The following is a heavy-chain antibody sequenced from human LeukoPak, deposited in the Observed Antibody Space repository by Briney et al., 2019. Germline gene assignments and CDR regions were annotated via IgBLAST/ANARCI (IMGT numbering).Heavy chain of an antibody. CDR1: GFTFRNYG. Sequence: GTSLRLSCAPSGFTFRNYGMHWVRQAPGKGLEWVSGLWYDGRNKAYADSVKGRFTISRDNSKNTLYLQMNSLRAEDTAVYYCARDYDSSGYSDWGQGTLVTVSS. D-gene: IGHD3-22*01. CDR2: LWYDGRNK. J-gene: IGHJ4*02. V-gene: IGHV3-33*01. CDR3: ARDYDSSGYSD.